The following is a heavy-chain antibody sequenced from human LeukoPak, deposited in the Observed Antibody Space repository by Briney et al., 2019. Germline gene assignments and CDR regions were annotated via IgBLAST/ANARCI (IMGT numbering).Heavy chain of an antibody. CDR1: GFSFSNSA. D-gene: IGHD3-10*01. CDR2: IGGGGSS. Sequence: PGGSLRLSCTASGFSFSNSAMTWVRQAPGKGLEWVSSIGGGGSSYYAGSVKGRFTISRDNSKNTVYLQMNNLRAEDTAIFYCVKGVTTVRGSREFDYWGQGTLVTVSS. CDR3: VKGVTTVRGSREFDY. V-gene: IGHV3-23*01. J-gene: IGHJ4*02.